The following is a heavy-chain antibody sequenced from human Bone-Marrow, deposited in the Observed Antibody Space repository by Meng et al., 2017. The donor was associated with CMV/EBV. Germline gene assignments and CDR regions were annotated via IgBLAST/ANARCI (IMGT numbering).Heavy chain of an antibody. D-gene: IGHD3-10*01. Sequence: SGFTFSSYAMNWVRQAPGKGLEWVSGISGSGGSPYYADSVKGRFTISRDNSKNTLYLQMKSLRAEDTALYYCARDRYYYGSAQEDYWGQGTLVTVSS. CDR3: ARDRYYYGSAQEDY. CDR1: GFTFSSYA. CDR2: ISGSGGSP. J-gene: IGHJ4*02. V-gene: IGHV3-23*01.